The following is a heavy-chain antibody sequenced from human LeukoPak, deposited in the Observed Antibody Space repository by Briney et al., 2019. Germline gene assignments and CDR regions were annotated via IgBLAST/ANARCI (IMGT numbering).Heavy chain of an antibody. J-gene: IGHJ3*02. Sequence: MTSETLSPTCTVSGGSLSSSSYYWGWLRQPPGKGLEWIGSIYYSGSTYYNPSLKNRVTRSVDTSKNQFSLKLSSVTAADTGVYYCPRHSGAFDIWGQGTMVTVSS. CDR3: PRHSGAFDI. CDR1: GGSLSSSSYY. CDR2: IYYSGST. D-gene: IGHD3-10*01. V-gene: IGHV4-39*01.